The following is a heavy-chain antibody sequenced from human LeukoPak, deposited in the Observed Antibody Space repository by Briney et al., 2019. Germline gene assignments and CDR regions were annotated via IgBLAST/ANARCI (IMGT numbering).Heavy chain of an antibody. J-gene: IGHJ2*01. CDR1: GYTFSGFY. CDR2: ISPNRGGT. D-gene: IGHD4-23*01. V-gene: IGHV1-2*02. Sequence: GASVKVSCKPSGYTFSGFYIHWVRQAPGQGLEWMGWISPNRGGTDYAQRFQGRVTMTRDTSISTASMELSSLRSDDTAVYYCAIQPWRSGNNWYFDLWGRGTLVTVSS. CDR3: AIQPWRSGNNWYFDL.